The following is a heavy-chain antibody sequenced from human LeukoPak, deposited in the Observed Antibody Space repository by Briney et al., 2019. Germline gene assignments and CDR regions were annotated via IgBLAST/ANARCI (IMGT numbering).Heavy chain of an antibody. J-gene: IGHJ6*02. CDR2: INSDGSST. Sequence: TGGSLRLSCAASGFTFSSYWMHWVRQAPGKGLVWVSRINSDGSSTSYADSVKGRFTISSDNAKNTLYLQMNSLRAEDTAVYYCAREILDYGMDVWGQGTTVTVSS. V-gene: IGHV3-74*01. CDR3: AREILDYGMDV. CDR1: GFTFSSYW.